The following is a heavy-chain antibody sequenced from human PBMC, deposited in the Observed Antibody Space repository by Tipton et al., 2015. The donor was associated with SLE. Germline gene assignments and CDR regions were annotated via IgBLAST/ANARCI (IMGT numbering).Heavy chain of an antibody. Sequence: LSLTCAVSGASISSNNWWSWVRQSPGKGLEWVSTIGGDDGTTYYADSVKGRFTISRDNSKNMLFMQLSSLRAEDTAVYYCARSGELPRSYFDYWGQGTLVTVSS. CDR2: IGGDDGTT. J-gene: IGHJ4*02. CDR1: GASISSNN. V-gene: IGHV3-23*01. CDR3: ARSGELPRSYFDY. D-gene: IGHD1-26*01.